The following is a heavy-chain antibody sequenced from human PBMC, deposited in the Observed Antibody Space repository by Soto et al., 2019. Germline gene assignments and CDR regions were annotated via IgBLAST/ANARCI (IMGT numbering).Heavy chain of an antibody. CDR1: GGSISSGGYY. Sequence: SETLSLTCTVSGGSISSGGYYWSWIRQHPGKGLEWIGYIYYSGSTYYNPSLKSRVTISVDTSKNQFSLKLSSVTAADTAVYYCARHRVVPAGGGWFDPWGQGTLVTVSS. V-gene: IGHV4-31*03. CDR3: ARHRVVPAGGGWFDP. J-gene: IGHJ5*02. CDR2: IYYSGST. D-gene: IGHD2-2*01.